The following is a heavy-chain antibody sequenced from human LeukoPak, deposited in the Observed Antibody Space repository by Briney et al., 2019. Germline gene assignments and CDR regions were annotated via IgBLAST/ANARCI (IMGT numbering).Heavy chain of an antibody. CDR3: ASDVHSTADPYDY. CDR2: IIPIFGTA. Sequence: ASVKVSCKASGATFSSYAISWVRQVPGQGLEWMGGIIPIFGTANYAQKFQGRVTITADESTSTAYMELSSLRSEDTAVYYCASDVHSTADPYDYWGQGTLVTVSS. CDR1: GATFSSYA. V-gene: IGHV1-69*13. J-gene: IGHJ4*02. D-gene: IGHD2-2*01.